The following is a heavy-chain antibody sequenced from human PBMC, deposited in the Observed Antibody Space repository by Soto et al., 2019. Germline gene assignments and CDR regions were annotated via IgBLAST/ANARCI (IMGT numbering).Heavy chain of an antibody. CDR2: ISYSGTT. D-gene: IGHD5-18*01. CDR3: AREGYNFGPFDY. V-gene: IGHV4-59*01. J-gene: IGHJ4*02. Sequence: SETLSLTCTVSGGSISSYYWSWIRQPPGKGLEWIASISYSGTTNYNSSLKSRVTISIDTSKNQFSLKFNSVTAADTAVYYCAREGYNFGPFDYWGQGALVTVSS. CDR1: GGSISSYY.